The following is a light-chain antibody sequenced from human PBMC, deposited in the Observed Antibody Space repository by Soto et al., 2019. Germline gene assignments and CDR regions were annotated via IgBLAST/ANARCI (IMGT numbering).Light chain of an antibody. J-gene: IGKJ1*01. CDR3: QQYNSWPRT. CDR2: GAS. V-gene: IGKV3-15*01. CDR1: QSVSSN. Sequence: EIVMTQSPATLSVSPGERATLSCRASQSVSSNLAWYQQNPGQAPGLLIYGASTRATAIPARFSGSGSETEFTLTISSLQSEDFAVYYCQQYNSWPRTFGQGTKVDIK.